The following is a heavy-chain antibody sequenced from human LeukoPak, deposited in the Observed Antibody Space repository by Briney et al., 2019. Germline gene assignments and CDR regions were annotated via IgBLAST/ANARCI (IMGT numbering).Heavy chain of an antibody. V-gene: IGHV4-39*07. CDR3: ARVLITFGGVIGPLDAFDI. Sequence: SETLSLTCTVSGGSISSSSYYWAWIRQSPGKGLEWVGSIYYSGSTYYNPSLRSRVTISVDMSKNQFSLKLSSVAAADTAVYYCARVLITFGGVIGPLDAFDIWGQGTMVTVSS. CDR2: IYYSGST. J-gene: IGHJ3*02. CDR1: GGSISSSSYY. D-gene: IGHD3-16*02.